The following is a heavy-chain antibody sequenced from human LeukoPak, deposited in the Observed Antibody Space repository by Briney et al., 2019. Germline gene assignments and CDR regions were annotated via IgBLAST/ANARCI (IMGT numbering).Heavy chain of an antibody. CDR1: GFTLSGYF. CDR3: ARLRNVIKVHWGFFDT. J-gene: IGHJ4*02. CDR2: IGNNGVAI. D-gene: IGHD7-27*01. Sequence: GGSLRLSCAASGFTLSGYFMNWLRQAPGKGLEWVSCIGNNGVAIYYADSVKGRFTISRDNAKNSLYLQMSSLRAEDTAVYFCARLRNVIKVHWGFFDTWGQGAMSPSPQ. V-gene: IGHV3-48*04.